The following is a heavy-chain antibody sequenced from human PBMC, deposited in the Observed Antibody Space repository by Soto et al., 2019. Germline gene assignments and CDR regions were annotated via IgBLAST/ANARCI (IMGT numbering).Heavy chain of an antibody. D-gene: IGHD1-1*01. J-gene: IGHJ6*02. CDR1: GFTVRSYT. V-gene: IGHV3-21*01. CDR2: ISISASV. CDR3: ARDNEMDV. Sequence: GGSLRLSCAASGFTVRSYTMNWVRQAPGEGLEWVSSISISASVDYADSVKGQFIISRDNAKNSLYLQVNSLTAEDTAVYYCARDNEMDVWGQGTAVTVSS.